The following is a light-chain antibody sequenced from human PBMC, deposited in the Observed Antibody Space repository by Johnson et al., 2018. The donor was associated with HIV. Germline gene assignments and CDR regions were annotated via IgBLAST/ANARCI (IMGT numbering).Light chain of an antibody. J-gene: IGLJ1*01. Sequence: QSVLTQPPSVSAAPGQKVTISCSGSSSNIGNNYVSWYQQLPGTAPKLLIYDNNKRPSGIPDRFSGSKSGTSATLGITGLQTGDEADYYCGTWDTSLIASYVFGTGTKVTFL. CDR2: DNN. CDR3: GTWDTSLIASYV. CDR1: SSNIGNNY. V-gene: IGLV1-51*01.